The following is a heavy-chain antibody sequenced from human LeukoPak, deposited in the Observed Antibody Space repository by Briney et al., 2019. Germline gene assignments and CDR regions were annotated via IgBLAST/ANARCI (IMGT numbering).Heavy chain of an antibody. D-gene: IGHD3-16*01. V-gene: IGHV3-74*01. J-gene: IGHJ4*02. CDR1: GFTFSDFW. CDR2: INEHGTT. Sequence: PGGSLRLSCAASGFTFSDFWMYWVRQAPGKGLVWISNINEHGTTAYADSVKGRFTISRDNAKNILCLQMNSLRAGDTAVYYCARVRGGNWGQGTLVTVSS. CDR3: ARVRGGN.